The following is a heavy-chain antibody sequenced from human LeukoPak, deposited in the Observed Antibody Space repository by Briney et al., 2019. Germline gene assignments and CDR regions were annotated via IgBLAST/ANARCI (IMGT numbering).Heavy chain of an antibody. D-gene: IGHD2-2*01. V-gene: IGHV3-71*01. CDR2: IRSKAYGGTT. CDR3: TRDTSSTSGYYGMDV. Sequence: GGSLRLSCAASGFTVSSNYMSWVRQAPGRGLEWVGFIRSKAYGGTTEYATSVKGRFTISRDDSKSIAYLQMNSLKTEDTAVYYCTRDTSSTSGYYGMDVWGQGTTVTVSS. CDR1: GFTVSSNY. J-gene: IGHJ6*02.